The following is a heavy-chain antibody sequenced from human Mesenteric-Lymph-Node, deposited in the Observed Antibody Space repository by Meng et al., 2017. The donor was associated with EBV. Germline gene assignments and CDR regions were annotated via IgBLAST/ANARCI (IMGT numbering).Heavy chain of an antibody. Sequence: QVQLQGSGPGLVKSSGTLSLTCAVSGGSITSSNWWTWVRQPPGKGLEWIGEINHSGSTNYNPSLKSRVTISIDTSKNQFSVKLTSVTAADTAVYYCARAGSSGWSDLDYWGQGTLVTVSS. V-gene: IGHV4-4*02. CDR2: INHSGST. D-gene: IGHD6-19*01. CDR1: GGSITSSNW. J-gene: IGHJ4*02. CDR3: ARAGSSGWSDLDY.